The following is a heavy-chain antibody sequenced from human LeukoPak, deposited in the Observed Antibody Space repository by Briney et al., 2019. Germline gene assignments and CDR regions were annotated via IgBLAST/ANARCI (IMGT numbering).Heavy chain of an antibody. J-gene: IGHJ4*02. D-gene: IGHD3-22*01. CDR2: ISAYNGNT. Sequence: GASVKVSCKASGYTFTSYGISWVRQAPGQGLEWMGWISAYNGNTNYAQKLQGRVTMTTDTSTSTAYMELRSLRSDDTAVYYCARDMWSYYDSSGYPPTRFDYWGQGTLVTVSS. CDR1: GYTFTSYG. V-gene: IGHV1-18*01. CDR3: ARDMWSYYDSSGYPPTRFDY.